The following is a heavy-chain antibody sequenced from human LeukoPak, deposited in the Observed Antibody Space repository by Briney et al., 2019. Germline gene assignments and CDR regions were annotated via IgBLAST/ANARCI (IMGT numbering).Heavy chain of an antibody. J-gene: IGHJ4*02. D-gene: IGHD3-22*01. CDR2: ITSSSSYI. Sequence: PGGSLRLSCAASGFTFSTYSMNWVRQAPGKGLEWVSYITSSSSYIYYADSVKGRFTFSRDNAKNSLYLQMNSLRAEDTAVYYCARGGHAYYDSSGYRYYFDYWGQGTLVTVSS. V-gene: IGHV3-21*01. CDR1: GFTFSTYS. CDR3: ARGGHAYYDSSGYRYYFDY.